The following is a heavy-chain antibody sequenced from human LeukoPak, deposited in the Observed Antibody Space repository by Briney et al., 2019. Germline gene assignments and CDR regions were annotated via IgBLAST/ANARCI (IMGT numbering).Heavy chain of an antibody. D-gene: IGHD6-19*01. CDR1: GGSISSYY. Sequence: SETLSLTCTVSGGSISSYYWSWIRQPPGKGLEWIGYIYYSGSTNYNPFLKSRVTISVDTSKNQFSLKLSSVTAADTAVYYCARDRASGLVKWGQGTLVTVSS. J-gene: IGHJ4*02. V-gene: IGHV4-59*01. CDR2: IYYSGST. CDR3: ARDRASGLVK.